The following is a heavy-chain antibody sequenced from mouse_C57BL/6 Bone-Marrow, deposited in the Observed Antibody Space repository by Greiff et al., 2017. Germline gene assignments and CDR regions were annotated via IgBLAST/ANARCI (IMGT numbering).Heavy chain of an antibody. CDR3: ARGNWDEGDFDY. CDR1: GFSLTSYG. V-gene: IGHV2-2*01. J-gene: IGHJ2*01. D-gene: IGHD4-1*01. CDR2: IWSGGST. Sequence: QVQLQQSGPGLVQPSQSLSITCTVSGFSLTSYGVHWVRQSPGKGLEWLGVIWSGGSTDYNAAFISRLSISKDNSKSQVFFKMNSLQADDTAIYYCARGNWDEGDFDYWGQGTTLTVSS.